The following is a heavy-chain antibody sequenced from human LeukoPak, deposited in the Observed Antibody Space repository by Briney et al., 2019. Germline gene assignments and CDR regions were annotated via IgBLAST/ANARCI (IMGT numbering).Heavy chain of an antibody. V-gene: IGHV4-59*01. D-gene: IGHD6-13*01. CDR2: IYYSGST. CDR1: GGSISSYY. CDR3: ARDSAAATFDY. Sequence: PETLSLTCTVSGGSISSYYWSWIRQPPGKGLEWIGYIYYSGSTNYNPSLKSRVTISVDTSKNQFSLKLSSVTAADTAVYYCARDSAAATFDYWGQGTLVTVSS. J-gene: IGHJ4*02.